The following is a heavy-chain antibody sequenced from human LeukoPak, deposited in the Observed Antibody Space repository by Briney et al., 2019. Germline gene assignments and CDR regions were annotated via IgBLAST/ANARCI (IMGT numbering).Heavy chain of an antibody. Sequence: SETLSLTSTVSGGSISSGDYYWSWIRQPPGKGLEWIGYIYYSGSTYYNPSLKSRVTISVDTSKNQFSLKLSSVTAADTAVYYCARGRSDFWSGYFNWFDPWGQGTLVTVSS. CDR2: IYYSGST. CDR1: GGSISSGDYY. J-gene: IGHJ5*02. D-gene: IGHD3-3*01. CDR3: ARGRSDFWSGYFNWFDP. V-gene: IGHV4-30-4*01.